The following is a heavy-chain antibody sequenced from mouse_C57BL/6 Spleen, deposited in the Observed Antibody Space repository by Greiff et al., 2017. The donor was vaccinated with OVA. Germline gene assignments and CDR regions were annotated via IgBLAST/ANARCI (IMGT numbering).Heavy chain of an antibody. J-gene: IGHJ2*01. Sequence: QVQLQQSGAELVQPGASVKISCKASGYAFSSYWMNWVKQRPGKGLEWIGQIYPGDGDTNYNGKFKGKATLTADKSSSTAYMQLSSLTSEDSAVYFCAKAANYGPFDYWGQGTTLTVSS. CDR1: GYAFSSYW. CDR3: AKAANYGPFDY. D-gene: IGHD2-4*01. CDR2: IYPGDGDT. V-gene: IGHV1-80*01.